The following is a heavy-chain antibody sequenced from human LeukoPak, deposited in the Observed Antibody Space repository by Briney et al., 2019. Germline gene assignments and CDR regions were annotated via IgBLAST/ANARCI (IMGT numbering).Heavy chain of an antibody. V-gene: IGHV3-30*14. Sequence: GGSLRLSCAASGFTFTNYAMHWVRQAPGKGLEWVAVISYDETNKYYADSVKGRFTISRDNSKNTLYLQMNSLRAEDTAVYYCARDNYYYYMDVWGKGTTVTISS. CDR2: ISYDETNK. CDR3: ARDNYYYYMDV. J-gene: IGHJ6*03. CDR1: GFTFTNYA.